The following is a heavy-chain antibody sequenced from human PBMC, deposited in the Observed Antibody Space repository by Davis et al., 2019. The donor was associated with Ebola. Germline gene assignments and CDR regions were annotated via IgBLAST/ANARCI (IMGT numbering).Heavy chain of an antibody. J-gene: IGHJ4*02. CDR3: ARWAVYFHDRGGLFDY. Sequence: PSETLSLTCAVYGGSFSGYYWSWIRQTPGKGLEWIGEINDSGTTNYNPSLKSRVTISVDTSKNQFSLRLYSVTAADTAVYYCARWAVYFHDRGGLFDYWGQGTLVTVSS. CDR2: INDSGTT. V-gene: IGHV4-34*01. CDR1: GGSFSGYY. D-gene: IGHD3-22*01.